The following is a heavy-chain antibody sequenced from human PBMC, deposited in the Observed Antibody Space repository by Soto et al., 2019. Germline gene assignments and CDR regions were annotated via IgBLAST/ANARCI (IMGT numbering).Heavy chain of an antibody. D-gene: IGHD3-16*01. Sequence: QVQLVQSGAEVKKPGASVKVSCEASGYTFTNYYIHWVRQAPGQGLEWMAVINPSGGSTRYAQKFQGRVTMTRDTSTSTVYMELSSLRSEDTAVYYCAKTDGFLGGYYFDYWGQGTLVTVSS. CDR1: GYTFTNYY. CDR2: INPSGGST. CDR3: AKTDGFLGGYYFDY. J-gene: IGHJ4*02. V-gene: IGHV1-46*01.